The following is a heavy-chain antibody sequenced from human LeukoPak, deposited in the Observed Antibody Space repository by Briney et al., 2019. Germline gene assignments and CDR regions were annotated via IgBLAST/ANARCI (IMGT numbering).Heavy chain of an antibody. CDR3: AKDGTRGVL. CDR1: GFTFSNYA. Sequence: GGSLRLSCAASGFTFSNYAMSWVRQAPGKGLEWVSTISSRGVSTYYADSVKGRFTISRDNSKNTLYLQMNSLRAEDTAVYYCAKDGTRGVLWGQGTLVTVSS. V-gene: IGHV3-23*01. CDR2: ISSRGVST. J-gene: IGHJ4*02. D-gene: IGHD1-1*01.